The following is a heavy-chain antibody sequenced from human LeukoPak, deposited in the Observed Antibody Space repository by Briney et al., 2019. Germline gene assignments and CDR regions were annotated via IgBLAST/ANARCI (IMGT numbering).Heavy chain of an antibody. CDR3: AKEKEGGKQLVGGPLDY. CDR1: GFTFDDYA. D-gene: IGHD6-6*01. V-gene: IGHV3-9*01. J-gene: IGHJ4*02. CDR2: ISWNSGSI. Sequence: GRSLRLSCAASGFTFDDYAMHWVRQAAGKGLEGVSGISWNSGSIGYADSVKGRFTISSDNAKNSLYLQMNSLRAEDTALYYCAKEKEGGKQLVGGPLDYWGQGTLVTVSS.